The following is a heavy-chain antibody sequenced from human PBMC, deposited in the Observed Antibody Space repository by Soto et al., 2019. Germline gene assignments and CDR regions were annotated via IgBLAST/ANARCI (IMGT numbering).Heavy chain of an antibody. CDR2: ISAYNGNT. Sequence: VASVKVSCKASGYTFTSYGISWVRQAPGQGLEWMGWISAYNGNTNYAQKLQGRVTMTTDTSTSTAYMELRSLRSDDTAVYYCARDPGIAAAGPYYGMDVWGQGTTVTVSS. J-gene: IGHJ6*02. CDR1: GYTFTSYG. D-gene: IGHD6-13*01. V-gene: IGHV1-18*04. CDR3: ARDPGIAAAGPYYGMDV.